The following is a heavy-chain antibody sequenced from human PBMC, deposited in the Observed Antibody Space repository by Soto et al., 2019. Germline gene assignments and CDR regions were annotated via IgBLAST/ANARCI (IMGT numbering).Heavy chain of an antibody. CDR1: GFAVSNTY. V-gene: IGHV3-53*01. D-gene: IGHD2-15*01. CDR3: ARDCSGGSCYPALGA. J-gene: IGHJ5*02. Sequence: GGSLRLSCAASGFAVSNTYMSWVRQAPGRGLEWVSFIYSDGTTCYADSVKGRFTISRDTSKNTLSLQMNSLRAEDTAVYYCARDCSGGSCYPALGAWGQGTLVTVSS. CDR2: IYSDGTT.